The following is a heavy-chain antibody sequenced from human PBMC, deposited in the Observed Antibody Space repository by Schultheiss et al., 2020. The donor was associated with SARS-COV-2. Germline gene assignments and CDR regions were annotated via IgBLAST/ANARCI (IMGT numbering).Heavy chain of an antibody. CDR2: ISSSSSYI. CDR3: AKALRITIFGVPYGMDV. CDR1: GGSISSSN. D-gene: IGHD3-3*01. J-gene: IGHJ6*02. V-gene: IGHV3-21*01. Sequence: GGSLRLSCAVSGGSISSSNWWSWVRQPPGKGLEWVSSISSSSSYIYYADSVKGRFTISRDNAKNSLYLQMNSLRAEDTAVYYCAKALRITIFGVPYGMDVWGQGTTVTVSS.